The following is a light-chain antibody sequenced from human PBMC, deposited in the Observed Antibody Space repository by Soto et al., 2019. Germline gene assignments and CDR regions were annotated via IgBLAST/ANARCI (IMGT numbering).Light chain of an antibody. CDR3: QQYGRSPLT. V-gene: IGKV3-20*01. CDR2: DAS. J-gene: IGKJ4*01. CDR1: QSVRNNY. Sequence: EIVLTQSPDTLSLSPGERATLSCRASQSVRNNYLAWYQQKPGQAPRFLIYDASSRATGIPDRFSGSGSGTDFTLTISRLEPEDFTVYYCQQYGRSPLTFGGRTKVEIK.